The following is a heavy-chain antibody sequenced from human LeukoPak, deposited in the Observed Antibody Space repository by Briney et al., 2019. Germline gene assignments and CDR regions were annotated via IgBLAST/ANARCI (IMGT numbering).Heavy chain of an antibody. V-gene: IGHV4-30-2*01. D-gene: IGHD6-6*01. CDR2: IYHSGST. CDR3: ARVGSIAARPSTPGAFDI. Sequence: SETLSLTCAVSGGSISSGGYSWSWIRQPPGKGLEWIGYIYHSGSTYYNPSLKSRVTISVDRSKNQFSLKLSSVTAADTAVYYCARVGSIAARPSTPGAFDIWGQGTMVTVSS. CDR1: GGSISSGGYS. J-gene: IGHJ3*02.